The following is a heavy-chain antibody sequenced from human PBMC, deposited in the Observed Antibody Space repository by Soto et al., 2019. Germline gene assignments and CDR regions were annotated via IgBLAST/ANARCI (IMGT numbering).Heavy chain of an antibody. Sequence: GGSLRLSCAASEFTFNSYTMNWVRQAPGKGLEWLSSISSGSTYIYYADSVKGRFTISRDNAKNSLYLQMSSLRAEDTAVYYCARVRCGGDCYALHYYYYGMDVWGQGTTVTVSS. CDR2: ISSGSTYI. CDR3: ARVRCGGDCYALHYYYYGMDV. J-gene: IGHJ6*02. CDR1: EFTFNSYT. D-gene: IGHD2-21*02. V-gene: IGHV3-21*01.